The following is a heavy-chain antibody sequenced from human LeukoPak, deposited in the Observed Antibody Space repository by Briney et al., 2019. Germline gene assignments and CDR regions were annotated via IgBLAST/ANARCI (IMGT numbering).Heavy chain of an antibody. J-gene: IGHJ3*02. CDR1: GYTLNELS. CDR2: FDPEDGDA. D-gene: IGHD1-14*01. CDR3: AIPNPAFIGAFEI. Sequence: ASVTVSCQVFGYTLNELSMHWVRQAPGEGLEWMGSFDPEDGDAIYAQKFQGRVTMTEDTLTDTASMELSSLTSEDTAVYYCAIPNPAFIGAFEIWGRGTMVTVSS. V-gene: IGHV1-24*01.